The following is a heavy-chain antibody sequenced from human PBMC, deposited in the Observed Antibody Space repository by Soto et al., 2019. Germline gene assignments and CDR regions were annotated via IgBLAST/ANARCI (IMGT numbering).Heavy chain of an antibody. CDR3: ARDGAGYCSGGSCSTDYYYYYGMDV. J-gene: IGHJ6*02. CDR2: IIPIFGTA. CDR1: GGTFSSYA. Sequence: QVQLVQSGAEVKKPGSSVKVSCKASGGTFSSYAISWVRQAPGQGLEWMGGIIPIFGTANYAQKFQGRVTITAGKSTSTAYMELSSLRSEDTAVYYCARDGAGYCSGGSCSTDYYYYYGMDVWGQGTTVTVSS. D-gene: IGHD2-15*01. V-gene: IGHV1-69*06.